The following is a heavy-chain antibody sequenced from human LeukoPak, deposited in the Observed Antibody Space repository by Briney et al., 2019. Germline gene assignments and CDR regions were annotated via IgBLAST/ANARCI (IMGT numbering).Heavy chain of an antibody. CDR1: GFTFTNAW. D-gene: IGHD2-2*01. CDR2: ISGSGGST. J-gene: IGHJ4*02. Sequence: GGSLRLSCAASGFTFTNAWMTWVRQAPGKGLEWVSSISGSGGSTYSADSVKRRFTISRDNSKNTLYLQMNSRRAEDTAVYYCAKDPACSSTSCYDYFDYWGQGTLVTVSS. CDR3: AKDPACSSTSCYDYFDY. V-gene: IGHV3-23*01.